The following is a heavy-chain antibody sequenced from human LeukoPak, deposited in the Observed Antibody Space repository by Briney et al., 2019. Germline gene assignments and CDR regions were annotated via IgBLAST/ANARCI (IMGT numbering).Heavy chain of an antibody. CDR1: GFTFSNYG. D-gene: IGHD6-13*01. J-gene: IGHJ4*02. Sequence: GGSLRLSCAASGFTFSNYGMHWVRQAPGKGLEWVAVIWYDGSNKYYADSVKGRFTLSRDNSKNTLFLQMNSLRPEDAAVYFCARDLTQLALFDYWGQGTLVTVSS. V-gene: IGHV3-33*01. CDR3: ARDLTQLALFDY. CDR2: IWYDGSNK.